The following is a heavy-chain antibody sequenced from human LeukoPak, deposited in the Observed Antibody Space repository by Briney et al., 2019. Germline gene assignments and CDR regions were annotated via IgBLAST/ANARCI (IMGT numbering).Heavy chain of an antibody. V-gene: IGHV4-61*02. CDR2: IYTSGST. CDR1: GRSISSGSYY. J-gene: IGHJ5*02. Sequence: SQTRSLTCTVSGRSISSGSYYWSWIRQPAGKGLEWIGRIYTSGSTHYNPSLKSRVTISVDTSKTQFSLKLSSVTAADAAVYYCARGRIAARHNWFDPWGQGTLVTVSS. CDR3: ARGRIAARHNWFDP. D-gene: IGHD6-6*01.